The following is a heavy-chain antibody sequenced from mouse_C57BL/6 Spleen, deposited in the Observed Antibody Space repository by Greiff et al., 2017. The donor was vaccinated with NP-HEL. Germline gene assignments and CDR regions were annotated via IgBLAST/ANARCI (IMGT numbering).Heavy chain of an antibody. D-gene: IGHD2-2*01. CDR2: IDPSDSYT. CDR1: GYTFTSYW. V-gene: IGHV1-69*01. J-gene: IGHJ3*01. Sequence: QVQLQQPGAELVMPGASVKLSCKASGYTFTSYWMHWVKQRPGHGLEWIGEIDPSDSYTNYNQKFKGKSTLTVDKSSSTAYMQLSSLTSEDSAVYYCAISAGYRFAYWGQGTLVTVAA. CDR3: AISAGYRFAY.